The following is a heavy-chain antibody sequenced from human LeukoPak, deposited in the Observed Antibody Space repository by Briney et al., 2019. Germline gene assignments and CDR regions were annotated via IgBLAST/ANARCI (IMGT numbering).Heavy chain of an antibody. J-gene: IGHJ4*02. CDR2: ISNDGGGT. CDR3: AKGSSGYFFDL. CDR1: GFIFNNYG. V-gene: IGHV3-23*01. D-gene: IGHD3-22*01. Sequence: GGSLRLSCAASGFIFNNYGLVWVRQAPGKGPEGVSAISNDGGGTTYADLVKGGFSVAGDKSKTTLFLQMNSMRPEDTALYYCAKGSSGYFFDLWGQGTLVTVSS.